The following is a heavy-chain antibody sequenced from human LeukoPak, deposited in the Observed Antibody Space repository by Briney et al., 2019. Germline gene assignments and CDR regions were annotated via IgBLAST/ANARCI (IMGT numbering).Heavy chain of an antibody. CDR2: IYTSGST. J-gene: IGHJ4*02. D-gene: IGHD3-22*01. Sequence: YYWSWIRQPAGKGLEWIGRIYTSGSTNYNPSLKSRVTMSVDTSKNQFSLKLSSVTAADTAVYYCAREGYYYDSSGHYTHPDYWGQGTLVTVSS. CDR1: YY. V-gene: IGHV4-4*07. CDR3: AREGYYYDSSGHYTHPDY.